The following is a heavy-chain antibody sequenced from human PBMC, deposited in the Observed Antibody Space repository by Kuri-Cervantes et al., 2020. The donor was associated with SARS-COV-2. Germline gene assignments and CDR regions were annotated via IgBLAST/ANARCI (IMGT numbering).Heavy chain of an antibody. CDR3: ARVEIVTNVRGVHNWFDP. Sequence: SETLSLTCTVSGGSISSYYWSWIRQPPGKGLEWIGYIYYSGSTNYNPSLKSRVTISVDTSKNQFSLKLSSVTAADTAVYYCARVEIVTNVRGVHNWFDPWGQGTLVTVSS. CDR1: GGSISSYY. J-gene: IGHJ5*02. D-gene: IGHD3-10*01. CDR2: IYYSGST. V-gene: IGHV4-59*12.